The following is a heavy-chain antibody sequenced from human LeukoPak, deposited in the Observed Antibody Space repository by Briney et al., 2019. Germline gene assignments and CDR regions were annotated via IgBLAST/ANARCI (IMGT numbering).Heavy chain of an antibody. D-gene: IGHD3-10*01. Sequence: ASVKVSCKASGYTFTSYYIHWVRQAPGQGLEWMGIINPSGGSTGYAQKFQDRVTMTTDTSTSTAYMELRSLRSDDTAVYYCARAAKYYYGSGSYSRGYFDYWGQGTLVTVSS. CDR1: GYTFTSYY. CDR2: INPSGGST. V-gene: IGHV1-46*01. J-gene: IGHJ4*02. CDR3: ARAAKYYYGSGSYSRGYFDY.